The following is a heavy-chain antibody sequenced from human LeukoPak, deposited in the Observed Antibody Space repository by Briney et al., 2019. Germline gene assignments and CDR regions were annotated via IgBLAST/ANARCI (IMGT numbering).Heavy chain of an antibody. V-gene: IGHV4-34*01. Sequence: PSETLSLTCAVYGGSFSGYYWSWIRQPPGKGLEWIGEINHSGSTNYNPSLKSRVTISVDTSKNQFSLKLSSVTAADTAVYYCARVSAMYSSKSGNWFDPWGQGTLVTVSS. CDR1: GGSFSGYY. J-gene: IGHJ5*02. CDR2: INHSGST. CDR3: ARVSAMYSSKSGNWFDP. D-gene: IGHD6-13*01.